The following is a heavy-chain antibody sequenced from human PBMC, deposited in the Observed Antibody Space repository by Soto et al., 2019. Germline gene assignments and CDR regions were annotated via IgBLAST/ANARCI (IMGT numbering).Heavy chain of an antibody. CDR1: GGSISSYY. J-gene: IGHJ4*02. CDR3: ATIAVTGTGSGD. V-gene: IGHV4-59*08. Sequence: QVQLQESGPGLVKPSETLSLTCTVSGGSISSYYWSWIRQPPGKGLEWIGYMYYSGSTNYNPSLKSPVTMSVDTSKNQCSLKLSSVTAADTAVYYCATIAVTGTGSGDWGQGTLVTVSS. D-gene: IGHD6-19*01. CDR2: MYYSGST.